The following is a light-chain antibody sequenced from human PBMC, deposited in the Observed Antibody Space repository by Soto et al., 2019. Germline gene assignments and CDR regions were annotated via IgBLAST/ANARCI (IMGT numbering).Light chain of an antibody. CDR2: SND. V-gene: IGLV1-44*01. J-gene: IGLJ7*01. CDR1: NSNIGSNT. CDR3: AAWDDSLNGVV. Sequence: QSVLTQPPSASGTPGQRVTISCSGSNSNIGSNTVNWYQQLPGTAPKLLIYSNDQRPSGVPDRFSGSKSGTSASLAISGLQSEDEADYYWAAWDDSLNGVVFGGGTQLTVL.